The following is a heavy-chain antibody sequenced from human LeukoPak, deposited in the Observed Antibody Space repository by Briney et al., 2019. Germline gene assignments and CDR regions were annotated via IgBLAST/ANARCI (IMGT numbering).Heavy chain of an antibody. CDR3: ARYGVGATTRSRLGYYFDY. D-gene: IGHD1-26*01. Sequence: GESLKISCKGSGYSFTSYWIGWVRQMPGKGLEWMGIIYPGDSDTRYSPSFQGQVTISADKSISTAYLQWSSLKGSDTAMYYCARYGVGATTRSRLGYYFDYWGQGTLVTVSS. CDR2: IYPGDSDT. V-gene: IGHV5-51*01. CDR1: GYSFTSYW. J-gene: IGHJ4*02.